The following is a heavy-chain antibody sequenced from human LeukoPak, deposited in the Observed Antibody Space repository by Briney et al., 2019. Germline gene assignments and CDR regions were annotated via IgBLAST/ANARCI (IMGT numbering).Heavy chain of an antibody. CDR1: GFTFSTYA. Sequence: GGSLRLSCAASGFTFSTYAMHWVRQAPGKGLQWVSSISSSGAYIFYADSVQGRFTISRDNAKNSLYLQMNSLRAEDTAVYYCTRDGESSGWYSACWGQGTLVTVSS. V-gene: IGHV3-21*01. J-gene: IGHJ4*02. CDR2: ISSSGAYI. D-gene: IGHD6-19*01. CDR3: TRDGESSGWYSAC.